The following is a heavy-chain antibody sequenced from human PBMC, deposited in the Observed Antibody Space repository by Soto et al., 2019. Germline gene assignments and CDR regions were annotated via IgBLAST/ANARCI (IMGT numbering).Heavy chain of an antibody. CDR2: ISWNGGTI. J-gene: IGHJ6*02. CDR3: AKDLQCVDYVPLHFYGMDV. D-gene: IGHD3-10*02. V-gene: IGHV3-9*01. CDR1: GFTFDDYA. Sequence: EVQLVESGGGLVQPGRSLRLSCAASGFTFDDYAMHWVRQAPGKGLEWVSGISWNGGTIGYADSVKGRFTISRDNAKNYLYLQMNSLRADDTAVYYCAKDLQCVDYVPLHFYGMDVWGQGTTVTVSS.